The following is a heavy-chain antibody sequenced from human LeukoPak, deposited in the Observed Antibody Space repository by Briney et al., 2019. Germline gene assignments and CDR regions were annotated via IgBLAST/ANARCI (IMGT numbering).Heavy chain of an antibody. J-gene: IGHJ6*03. CDR1: GGTFSSYA. V-gene: IGHV1-69*05. D-gene: IGHD6-25*01. Sequence: ASVKVSCKASGGTFSSYAISWVRQAPGQGLEWMGRVIPIFGTANYAQKFQGTVTITTVESTSTAYMELSRLRSDDTAVYYCAREAAGSSSYYYQHMDVWGQGTTITVSS. CDR3: AREAAGSSSYYYQHMDV. CDR2: VIPIFGTA.